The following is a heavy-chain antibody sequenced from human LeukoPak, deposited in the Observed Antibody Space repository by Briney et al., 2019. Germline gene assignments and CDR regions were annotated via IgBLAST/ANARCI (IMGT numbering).Heavy chain of an antibody. V-gene: IGHV4-59*01. CDR1: GGSISSYY. J-gene: IGHJ5*02. Sequence: SETLSLTCTVSGGSISSYYWSWIRQPPGKGLEWIGYIYYSGSTNYNPSLKSRVTISVDTPKNQFSLKLSSVTAAGTAVYYCARGMRGSYHHSRWFDPWGQGTLVTVSS. CDR3: ARGMRGSYHHSRWFDP. D-gene: IGHD3-16*01. CDR2: IYYSGST.